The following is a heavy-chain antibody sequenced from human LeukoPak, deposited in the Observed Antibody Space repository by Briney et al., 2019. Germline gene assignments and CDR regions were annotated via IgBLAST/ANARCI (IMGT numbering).Heavy chain of an antibody. V-gene: IGHV5-51*01. CDR2: IYPGDSDT. Sequence: GESLKISCKGSGYSFTSYWIGWVRQMPGKGLEWMGIIYPGDSDTRYSPSFQGQVTISADKSINTAYLQWSSLKASDTAMYYCARQDCSSTSCYNAFDIWGQGTMVTVSS. CDR3: ARQDCSSTSCYNAFDI. CDR1: GYSFTSYW. J-gene: IGHJ3*02. D-gene: IGHD2-2*01.